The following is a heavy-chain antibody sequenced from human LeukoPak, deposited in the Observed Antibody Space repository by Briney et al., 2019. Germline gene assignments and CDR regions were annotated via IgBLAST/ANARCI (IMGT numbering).Heavy chain of an antibody. D-gene: IGHD2-15*01. Sequence: PGRSPRLSCAASGFTFSNYAMHWVRQAPGKGLEWVAVIWYDGSNKYYADSVKGRFAITRDNFKNTLYLEMNSLRAEDTAVYYCARGGTWWGQGTLVTVSS. J-gene: IGHJ4*02. V-gene: IGHV3-33*01. CDR1: GFTFSNYA. CDR2: IWYDGSNK. CDR3: ARGGTW.